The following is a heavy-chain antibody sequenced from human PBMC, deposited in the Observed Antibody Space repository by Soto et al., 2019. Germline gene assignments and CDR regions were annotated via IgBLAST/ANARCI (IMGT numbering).Heavy chain of an antibody. V-gene: IGHV4-31*03. CDR3: ARVNSTGSDPPDY. CDR2: IYYSGST. D-gene: IGHD1-1*01. CDR1: GGSISSGGYY. Sequence: TLSLTCTVSGGSISSGGYYWSLIRQHPGKGLEWIGYIYYSGSTYYNPSLKSRVTISVDTSKNQFSLKLSSVTAADTAVYYCARVNSTGSDPPDYWGQGTLVTVSS. J-gene: IGHJ4*02.